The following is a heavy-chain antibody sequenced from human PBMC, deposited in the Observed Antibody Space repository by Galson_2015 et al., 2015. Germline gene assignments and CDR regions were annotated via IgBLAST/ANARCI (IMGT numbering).Heavy chain of an antibody. J-gene: IGHJ4*02. CDR1: GYVFTNFF. CDR3: AILPSGWYAY. CDR2: ISGYNDNT. Sequence: SVKVSCKASGYVFTNFFVHWVRQAPGQGLEWMGWISGYNDNTNYAQKLQGRVTMTTDTSTSTAYMELRSLRSDDTAVYYCAILPSGWYAYWGQGTLVTVSS. D-gene: IGHD6-19*01. V-gene: IGHV1-18*04.